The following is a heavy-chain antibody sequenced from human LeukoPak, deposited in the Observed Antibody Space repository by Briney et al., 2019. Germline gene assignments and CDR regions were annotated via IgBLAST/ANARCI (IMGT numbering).Heavy chain of an antibody. D-gene: IGHD1-26*01. CDR1: GFTFSSYA. V-gene: IGHV3-23*01. Sequence: PGGSLRLSCAASGFTFSSYAMSWVRQAPGKGLEGGSAISGSGGSTYYADSVKGRFTISRDNSKNTLYLQMNSLRAEDAAGYYCAKALDQAGRGRLPCFDSRGQGTLVTVSS. CDR3: AKALDQAGRGRLPCFDS. J-gene: IGHJ4*02. CDR2: ISGSGGST.